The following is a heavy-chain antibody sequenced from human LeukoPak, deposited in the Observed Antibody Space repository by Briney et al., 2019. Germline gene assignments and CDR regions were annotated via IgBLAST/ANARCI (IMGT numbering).Heavy chain of an antibody. CDR3: AKDWRWLQESNPQHEGGFDY. CDR2: IRYDGRNK. V-gene: IGHV3-30*02. D-gene: IGHD5-24*01. J-gene: IGHJ4*02. CDR1: GFTFSTYG. Sequence: PGGSLRLSCAASGFTFSTYGMHWVRQAPGKGLEWVAFIRYDGRNKYYADSVKGRFTISRDNSKNTLYLQMNSLRAEDTAVYYCAKDWRWLQESNPQHEGGFDYWGQGTLVTVSS.